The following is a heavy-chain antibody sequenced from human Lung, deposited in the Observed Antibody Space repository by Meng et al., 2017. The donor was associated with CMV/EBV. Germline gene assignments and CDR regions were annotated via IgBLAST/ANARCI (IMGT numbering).Heavy chain of an antibody. Sequence: GESLKISCAASGFTFSSNGMHWVRQAPGKGLEWVAFIRYDGSNKYYADPVKGRFTISRDNSKNTLYLQMNSLRAEDTAVYYCAKGGDYDSSGDYWGQGTLVTVSS. CDR3: AKGGDYDSSGDY. D-gene: IGHD3-22*01. CDR1: GFTFSSNG. J-gene: IGHJ4*02. V-gene: IGHV3-30*02. CDR2: IRYDGSNK.